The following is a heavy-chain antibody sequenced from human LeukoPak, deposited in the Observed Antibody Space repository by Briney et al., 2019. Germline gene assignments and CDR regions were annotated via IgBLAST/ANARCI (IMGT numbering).Heavy chain of an antibody. J-gene: IGHJ3*02. CDR3: ARLLDNDSSGYPDTFDM. CDR1: GGSMNSHF. D-gene: IGHD3-22*01. CDR2: MYYSGST. V-gene: IGHV4-59*11. Sequence: SETLSLTCTVSGGSMNSHFWSWIRQPPGKGLERIGYMYYSGSTKYNPSLQSRVTISVDTSESNFSLKLTSVTAADTAVYYCARLLDNDSSGYPDTFDMWGQGTVVIVS.